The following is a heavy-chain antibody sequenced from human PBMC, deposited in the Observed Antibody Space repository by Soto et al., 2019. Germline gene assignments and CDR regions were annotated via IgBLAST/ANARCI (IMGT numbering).Heavy chain of an antibody. CDR2: MYYSGST. J-gene: IGHJ4*02. D-gene: IGHD1-26*01. CDR1: GGSISSYY. V-gene: IGHV4-59*01. CDR3: ARDHSGSYSDYFDY. Sequence: SETLSLTCTVSGGSISSYYWSWVRQPPGKGLEWIGYMYYSGSTNYNPSLKSRVTISVDTSKNQFSLKLSSVTAADTAVYYCARDHSGSYSDYFDYWGQGTLVTVSS.